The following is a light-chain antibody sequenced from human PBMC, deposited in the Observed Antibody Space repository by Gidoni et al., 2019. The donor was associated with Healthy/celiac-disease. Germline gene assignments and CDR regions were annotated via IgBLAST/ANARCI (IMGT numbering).Light chain of an antibody. CDR3: AAWDDSLSGPL. Sequence: QSVLTQPPSASETPGQRVTISCSGSSPNIGSNYVYWYQQFPGTAPKLLIYRNNQRPSGVPDRFSGSKSGTSASLAISGLRSEDEADYYCAAWDDSLSGPLFGGGTKLTVL. J-gene: IGLJ3*02. CDR1: SPNIGSNY. V-gene: IGLV1-47*01. CDR2: RNN.